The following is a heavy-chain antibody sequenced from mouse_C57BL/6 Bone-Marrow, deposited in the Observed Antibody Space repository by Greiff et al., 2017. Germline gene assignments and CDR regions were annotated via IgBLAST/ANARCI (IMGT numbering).Heavy chain of an antibody. CDR3: ARRVTTVVTKTAYWDFDV. CDR2: IYPRSGNP. Sequence: VQLVEPGAELARPGASVKLSCKASGYTFTSSGISWVKQRPGQGLEWIGEIYPRSGNPYNNEKFKGKAPLTADTSSSTAYMELRSLTSEDSAVYFCARRVTTVVTKTAYWDFDVWGTGTTVTVSS. J-gene: IGHJ1*03. D-gene: IGHD1-1*01. V-gene: IGHV1-81*01. CDR1: GYTFTSSG.